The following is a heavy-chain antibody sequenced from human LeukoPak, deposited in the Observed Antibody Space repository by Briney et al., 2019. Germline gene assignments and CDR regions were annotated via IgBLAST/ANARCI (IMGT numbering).Heavy chain of an antibody. CDR3: AKEYTGTFSPFPSYFDN. Sequence: GGSLRLSCAASGFTFSASDMNWVRQTPGKGLEWVSSISSSSSYIYYADSVKGRFSISRDNAKKSLYLQMNSLRAEDTAIYYCAKEYTGTFSPFPSYFDNWGQGTLVTVSS. D-gene: IGHD1-26*01. V-gene: IGHV3-21*04. CDR2: ISSSSSYI. J-gene: IGHJ4*02. CDR1: GFTFSASD.